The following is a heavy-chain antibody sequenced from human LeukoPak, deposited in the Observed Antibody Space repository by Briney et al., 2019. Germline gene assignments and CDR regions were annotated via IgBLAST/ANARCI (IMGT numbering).Heavy chain of an antibody. CDR3: AKERRGYYMDV. CDR1: GFTFGDYA. V-gene: IGHV3-43D*04. J-gene: IGHJ6*03. D-gene: IGHD3-10*01. CDR2: INWDATRT. Sequence: GGSLRLSCAASGFTFGDYAMQWVRRAPGKGLEWVSLINWDATRTYYADSVKGRFTISGDNSKNSLSLQMNSLRPEDTALYYCAKERRGYYMDVWGKGTTVTVSS.